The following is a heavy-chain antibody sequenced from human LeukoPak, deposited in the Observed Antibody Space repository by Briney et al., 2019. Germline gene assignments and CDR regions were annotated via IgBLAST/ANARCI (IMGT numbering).Heavy chain of an antibody. Sequence: ASVKVSCKASGYTFTGYYMHWVRQAPGQGLEWMGWINPNSGGTNYAQKFQGRVTMTRDTSISTAYMELRSLRSDDTAVYYCARDRDYYDSSGYYVGEPPDYWGQGTLVTVSS. V-gene: IGHV1-2*02. J-gene: IGHJ4*02. CDR2: INPNSGGT. CDR1: GYTFTGYY. D-gene: IGHD3-22*01. CDR3: ARDRDYYDSSGYYVGEPPDY.